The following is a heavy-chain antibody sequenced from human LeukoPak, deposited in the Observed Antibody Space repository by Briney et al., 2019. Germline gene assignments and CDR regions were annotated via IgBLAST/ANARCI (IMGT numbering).Heavy chain of an antibody. D-gene: IGHD6-19*01. V-gene: IGHV2-70*11. J-gene: IGHJ4*02. Sequence: SRPALCKPPQTLTLTSTFAGFSLSTSRMCVSWIRQPPGKALEWLARTDWDDDKYYSTSLKTRLSISKHTSKNQVVLTMTTMDPVDTGTYYCARMGPLSLAGFFFDYWGQGALVTVSS. CDR3: ARMGPLSLAGFFFDY. CDR2: TDWDDDK. CDR1: GFSLSTSRMC.